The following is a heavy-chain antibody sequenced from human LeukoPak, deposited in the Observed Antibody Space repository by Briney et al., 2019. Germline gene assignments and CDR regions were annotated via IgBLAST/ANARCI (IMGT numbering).Heavy chain of an antibody. J-gene: IGHJ4*02. Sequence: SETLSLTCAVSGGSISSGGYSWSWIRQPPGKGLEWIGYIYHSGSTYYNPSLKSRVTISVDRSKNQFSLKLSSVTAADTAVYYCARHAAAAAGTQRYYFDYWGQGTLVTVSS. CDR1: GGSISSGGYS. CDR2: IYHSGST. CDR3: ARHAAAAAGTQRYYFDY. D-gene: IGHD6-13*01. V-gene: IGHV4-30-2*01.